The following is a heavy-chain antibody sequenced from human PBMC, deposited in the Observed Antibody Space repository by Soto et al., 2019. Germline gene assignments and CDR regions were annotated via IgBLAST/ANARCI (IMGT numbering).Heavy chain of an antibody. V-gene: IGHV1-69*06. J-gene: IGHJ5*02. CDR1: GGSFSAYG. Sequence: QVQLMQSGAEVKKPGSSVRVSCKASGGSFSAYGFCWIRQAPGQGLEWVGGTIPMSGKTHYAQKFQDRVTITADKSTTTISLDMSRLRSEDTAIYYCALSPGVDFSWFDPWGQVTLVIVSS. CDR3: ALSPGVDFSWFDP. D-gene: IGHD7-27*01. CDR2: TIPMSGKT.